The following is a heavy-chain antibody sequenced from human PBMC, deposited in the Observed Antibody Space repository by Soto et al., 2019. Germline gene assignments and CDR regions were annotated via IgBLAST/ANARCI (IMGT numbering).Heavy chain of an antibody. V-gene: IGHV4-4*07. Sequence: SETLSLTCTVSGGSISSYYWSWIRQPAGKGLEWIGRIYTSGSINYNPSLKSRVTMSVDTSKNQFSLKLCSVTAADTAVYYCARACSSNSCYDVFDYWGQGTLVTVSS. D-gene: IGHD2-2*01. CDR2: IYTSGSI. CDR1: GGSISSYY. J-gene: IGHJ4*02. CDR3: ARACSSNSCYDVFDY.